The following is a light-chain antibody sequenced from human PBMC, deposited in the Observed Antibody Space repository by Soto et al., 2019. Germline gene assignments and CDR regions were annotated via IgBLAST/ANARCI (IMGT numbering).Light chain of an antibody. Sequence: QAVVTQPPSASGTPGQRIPISCSGSSSNIGSNSVFCYQQLPRTAPKLLIFSHYQRPSGVPDRFSGSMSGTSASLAISGLRSEDEAVFFRAAWDVSLSGCVFGTGTKLTVL. J-gene: IGLJ1*01. CDR3: AAWDVSLSGCV. CDR2: SHY. CDR1: SSNIGSNS. V-gene: IGLV1-47*02.